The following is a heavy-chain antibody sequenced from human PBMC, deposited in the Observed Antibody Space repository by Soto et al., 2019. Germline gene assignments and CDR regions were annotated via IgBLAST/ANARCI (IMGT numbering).Heavy chain of an antibody. CDR1: GGPISSYY. Sequence: PSDTLSLTCTVSGGPISSYYWSWIRQPPGKGLEWIGYIYYSGSTNYNPSLKSRVTISVDTSKNQFSLKLSSVTAADTAVYYCARLPYGSGSYYNLQARPDYYYYMDVWGKGTTVTVSS. J-gene: IGHJ6*03. V-gene: IGHV4-59*08. D-gene: IGHD3-10*01. CDR2: IYYSGST. CDR3: ARLPYGSGSYYNLQARPDYYYYMDV.